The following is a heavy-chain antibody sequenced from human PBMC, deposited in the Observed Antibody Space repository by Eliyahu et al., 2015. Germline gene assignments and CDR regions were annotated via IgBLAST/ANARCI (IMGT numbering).Heavy chain of an antibody. CDR1: GFTFSGSA. CDR3: TRHKWFRELLYPFDP. D-gene: IGHD3-10*01. Sequence: EVQLVESGGGLVQPGGSLKLSCAASGFTFSGSAMHWVRQASGKGLXWVGRIRSKANSYATAYAASVKGRFTISRDDSKNTAYLQMNSLKTEDTAVYYCTRHKWFRELLYPFDPWGQGTLVTVSS. CDR2: IRSKANSYAT. V-gene: IGHV3-73*01. J-gene: IGHJ5*02.